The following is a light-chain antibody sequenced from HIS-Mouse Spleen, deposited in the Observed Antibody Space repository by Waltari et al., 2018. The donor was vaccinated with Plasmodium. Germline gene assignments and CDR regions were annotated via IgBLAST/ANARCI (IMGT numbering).Light chain of an antibody. CDR1: QGISSA. J-gene: IGKJ5*01. CDR3: QQFNSYPQGT. V-gene: IGKV1-13*02. CDR2: DAS. Sequence: AIQLTQSPSSLSASVGDRVTITFRASQGISSALAWYQQKPGKAPKLLIYDASSLESGVPSRFSGSGSGTDFTLTISSLQPEDFETYYCQQFNSYPQGTFGQGTRLEI.